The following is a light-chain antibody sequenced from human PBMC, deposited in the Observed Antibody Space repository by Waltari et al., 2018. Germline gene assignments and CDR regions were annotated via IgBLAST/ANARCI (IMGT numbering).Light chain of an antibody. V-gene: IGKV3-20*01. CDR3: QQYATSPIT. CDR1: QSVSSNY. J-gene: IGKJ5*01. CDR2: DAS. Sequence: EIVLTQSPGTLSLSPGERATLSCRASQSVSSNYLAWYQQRPGQAPTLLISDASSRATGIPDRFSGSGSGTDFTLTINRLEPEDFAVYYCQQYATSPITFGQGTRLEIK.